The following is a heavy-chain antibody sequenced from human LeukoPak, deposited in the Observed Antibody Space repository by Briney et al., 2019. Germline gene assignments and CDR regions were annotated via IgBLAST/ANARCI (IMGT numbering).Heavy chain of an antibody. CDR3: ARGFLEWLF. CDR1: GFTFSSYW. D-gene: IGHD3-3*01. CDR2: IKQEGSEK. Sequence: PGGSLRLSCAASGFTFSSYWMSWVRQAPGKGLEWVANIKQEGSEKHYVDSVKGRFTISRDNAKNSLYLQMNRLRAEDTAVYYCARGFLEWLFWGQGTLVTVSS. V-gene: IGHV3-7*01. J-gene: IGHJ4*02.